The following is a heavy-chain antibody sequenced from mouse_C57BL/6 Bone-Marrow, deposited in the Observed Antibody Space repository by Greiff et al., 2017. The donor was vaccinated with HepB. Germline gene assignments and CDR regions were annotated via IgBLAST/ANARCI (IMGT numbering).Heavy chain of an antibody. CDR3: ARGGTGVFDY. J-gene: IGHJ2*01. CDR1: GYAFSSYW. Sequence: QVQLKESGAELVKPGASVKISCKASGYAFSSYWMNWVKQRPGKGLEWIGQIYPGDGDTNYNGKFKGKATLTADKSSSTAYMQLSSLTSEDSAVYFCARGGTGVFDYWGQGTTLTVSS. CDR2: IYPGDGDT. V-gene: IGHV1-80*01. D-gene: IGHD4-1*01.